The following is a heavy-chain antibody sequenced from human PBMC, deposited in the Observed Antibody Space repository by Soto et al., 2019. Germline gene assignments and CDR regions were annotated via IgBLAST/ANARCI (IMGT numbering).Heavy chain of an antibody. Sequence: QVPLVQSGAEVKRPGASVKISCRASGYTFVDYALHWVRQAPGPGLEWVGWMNPNTGNIKYSHNFEDRVSITRDRATSTAYMELRGLRAEDTAGSFCTSEAIVAENWFDPWGQGTLVTVSS. V-gene: IGHV1-3*01. D-gene: IGHD2-21*01. CDR3: TSEAIVAENWFDP. CDR1: GYTFVDYA. CDR2: MNPNTGNI. J-gene: IGHJ5*02.